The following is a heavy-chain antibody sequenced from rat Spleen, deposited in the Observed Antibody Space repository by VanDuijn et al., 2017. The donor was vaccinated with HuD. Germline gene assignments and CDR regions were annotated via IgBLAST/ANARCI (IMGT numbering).Heavy chain of an antibody. CDR1: GFTFSDYY. CDR2: ISYDGSST. D-gene: IGHD4-3*01. V-gene: IGHV5-29*01. CDR3: ARHDSGYRY. Sequence: EVQLVESAGGLVQPGRSLKLSCAASGFTFSDYYMAWVRQAPTKGLEWVATISYDGSSTYYRDSVKGRFTISRDNAKSTLYLQMDSLRSEDTATYYCARHDSGYRYWGQGVMVTVSS. J-gene: IGHJ2*01.